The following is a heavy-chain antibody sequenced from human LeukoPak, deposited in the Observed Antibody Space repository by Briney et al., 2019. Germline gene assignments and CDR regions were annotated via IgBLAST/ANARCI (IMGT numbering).Heavy chain of an antibody. D-gene: IGHD2/OR15-2a*01. J-gene: IGHJ6*02. V-gene: IGHV3-30*04. CDR3: AREESSRLLWPYYYGMDV. CDR1: GFTFSISA. Sequence: GGSLRLSCAASGFTFSISAMHWVRQAPGKGLEWVAVISYDGSNKYYADSVKGRFTISRDNSKNTLYLQMNSLRAEDTAVYYCAREESSRLLWPYYYGMDVWGQGTTVTVSS. CDR2: ISYDGSNK.